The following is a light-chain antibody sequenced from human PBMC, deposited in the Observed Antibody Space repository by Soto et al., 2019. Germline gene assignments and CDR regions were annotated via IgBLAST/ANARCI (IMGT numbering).Light chain of an antibody. CDR1: QDIGGR. CDR3: LQVYSFPRT. J-gene: IGKJ1*01. V-gene: IGKV1-12*01. Sequence: DSQRKQSSSTRSASVGDRVSITCRASQDIGGRLAWFQQKPGKAPQYLIQAASILQSGVPSRFSGSGSGTEFILTINNLQPEDFASYFCLQVYSFPRTFGLGTKVDI. CDR2: AAS.